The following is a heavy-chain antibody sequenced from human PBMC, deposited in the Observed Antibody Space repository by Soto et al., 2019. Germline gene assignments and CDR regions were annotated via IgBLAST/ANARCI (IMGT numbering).Heavy chain of an antibody. CDR3: ARDHVVRGNYYDY. D-gene: IGHD1-26*01. Sequence: ASVKVSCTASGYTFTSYDINWVRQAPGQGLEWMGWISAYNGNTNYAQKLQGRVTMTTDTSTSTAYMELRSLRSDDTAVYYCARDHVVRGNYYDYWGQGTLVTVSS. V-gene: IGHV1-18*01. CDR2: ISAYNGNT. J-gene: IGHJ4*02. CDR1: GYTFTSYD.